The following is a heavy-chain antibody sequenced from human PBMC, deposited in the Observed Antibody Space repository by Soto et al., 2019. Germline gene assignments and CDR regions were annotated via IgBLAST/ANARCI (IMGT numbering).Heavy chain of an antibody. Sequence: ASVKVSCKASGYTFTSYYMHWVRQAPGQGLEWMGIINPSGGSTSYAQKFQGRVTMTRDTSTSTVYMELSSLRSEDTAVYYCARVQERFLEWSLGMDVWGQGTTVTSP. CDR2: INPSGGST. J-gene: IGHJ6*02. CDR3: ARVQERFLEWSLGMDV. V-gene: IGHV1-46*01. D-gene: IGHD3-3*01. CDR1: GYTFTSYY.